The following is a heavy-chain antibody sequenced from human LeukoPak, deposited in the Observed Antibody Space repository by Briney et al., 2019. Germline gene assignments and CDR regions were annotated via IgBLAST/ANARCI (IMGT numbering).Heavy chain of an antibody. CDR3: ARDLNIGIVVARNAPYYYYYMDV. Sequence: GASVKVSCKASGYTFTSYGISWVRQAPGQGLEWMGWISAYNGNTNYAQKLQGRVTMTTDTSTSTAYMELRSLRSDDTAVYYGARDLNIGIVVARNAPYYYYYMDVWGKGTTVTVSS. CDR2: ISAYNGNT. V-gene: IGHV1-18*01. J-gene: IGHJ6*03. CDR1: GYTFTSYG. D-gene: IGHD2-15*01.